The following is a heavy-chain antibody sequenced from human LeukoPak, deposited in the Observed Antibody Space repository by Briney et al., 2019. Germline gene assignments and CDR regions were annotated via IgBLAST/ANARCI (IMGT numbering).Heavy chain of an antibody. Sequence: SETLSLTCSVSGGYISSYYWTWIRQPPGKGLDWIGYISYTGSTNYNPSLKSRVTISIDTSKNQFSLKLSSVTAADTAVYYCAAQAPIPSQYYFDYGGQGTLVTVSS. CDR1: GGYISSYY. CDR2: ISYTGST. CDR3: AAQAPIPSQYYFDY. J-gene: IGHJ4*02. V-gene: IGHV4-59*13.